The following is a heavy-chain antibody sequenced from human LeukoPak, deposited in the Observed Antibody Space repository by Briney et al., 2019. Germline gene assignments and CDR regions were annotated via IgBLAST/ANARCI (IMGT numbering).Heavy chain of an antibody. CDR1: GYTLTSYD. D-gene: IGHD3-22*01. CDR3: ALYYYDSSGYVDY. V-gene: IGHV1-8*01. CDR2: MNPNSGNT. J-gene: IGHJ4*02. Sequence: GASVKVSCKASGYTLTSYDINWVRQATGQGLEWMGWMNPNSGNTGYAQKFQGRVTMTRNTSISTAYMELSSLRSEDTAVYYCALYYYDSSGYVDYWGQGTLVTVSS.